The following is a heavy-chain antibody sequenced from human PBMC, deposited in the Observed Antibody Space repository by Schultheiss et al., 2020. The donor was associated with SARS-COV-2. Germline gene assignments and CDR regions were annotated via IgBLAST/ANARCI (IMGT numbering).Heavy chain of an antibody. CDR3: AREKVEAVALYYYYYGMDV. D-gene: IGHD6-19*01. CDR2: ISYDGSNK. J-gene: IGHJ6*02. V-gene: IGHV3-30*04. Sequence: GESLKISCVASGFTFSSYAMHWVRQAPGKGLEWVAVISYDGSNKYYADSVKGRFTISRDNSKNTLYLQMNSLRAEDTAVYYCAREKVEAVALYYYYYGMDVWGQGTTVTVSS. CDR1: GFTFSSYA.